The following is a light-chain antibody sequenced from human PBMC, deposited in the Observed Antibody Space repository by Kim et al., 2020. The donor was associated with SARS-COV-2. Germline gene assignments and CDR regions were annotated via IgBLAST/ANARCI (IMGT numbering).Light chain of an antibody. CDR1: SSDVGGYNY. J-gene: IGLJ3*02. Sequence: QSALTQPRSVPGSPGQSVTISCTGTSSDVGGYNYVSWYQQHPGKAPKLMIYDVSKRPSGVPDRFSGSKSGNTASLTISGLQAEDEADYYCSSYAGIYTLALFGGGTKVTVL. CDR3: SSYAGIYTLAL. V-gene: IGLV2-11*01. CDR2: DVS.